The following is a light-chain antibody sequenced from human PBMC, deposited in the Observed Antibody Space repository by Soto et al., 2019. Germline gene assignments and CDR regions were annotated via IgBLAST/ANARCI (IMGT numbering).Light chain of an antibody. V-gene: IGKV3-15*01. Sequence: EIVLTQSPATLSVSPGDRATISCRASQGVSSNLAWYQQKPGKAPRLLIYAASTRATGIPARFSGSGAGTEFTLTISSLQSEDFSVYYCQQYNNWPPLTFGGGTKVEIK. J-gene: IGKJ4*01. CDR3: QQYNNWPPLT. CDR1: QGVSSN. CDR2: AAS.